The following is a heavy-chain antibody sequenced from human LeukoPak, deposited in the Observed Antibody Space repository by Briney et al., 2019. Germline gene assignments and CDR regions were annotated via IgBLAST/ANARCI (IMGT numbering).Heavy chain of an antibody. CDR1: GYSFTNYW. J-gene: IGHJ5*02. V-gene: IGHV5-51*01. Sequence: GESLKISCKASGYSFTNYWIGWVRQMPGKGLEWVGIIYPRDSDTRYSPSFQGQVTISADKSISTAYLQWSSLKASDSAMYYCARITYYYDSSGYDEAPNWFDPWGLGTLVTVSS. D-gene: IGHD3-22*01. CDR3: ARITYYYDSSGYDEAPNWFDP. CDR2: IYPRDSDT.